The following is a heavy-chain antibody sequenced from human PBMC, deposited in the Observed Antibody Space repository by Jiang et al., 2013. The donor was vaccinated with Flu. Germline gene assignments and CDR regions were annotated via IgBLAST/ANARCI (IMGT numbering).Heavy chain of an antibody. Sequence: GGPLRLSCAASGFTFSGYWLHWVRQAPGKGLDWVSHINSDGSDTTYADSVKGRFTISRDNAKSTLYLQMNSLRVEDTGFYYCARSLHGRNWFDPWGQGTLVTVSS. CDR2: INSDGSDT. J-gene: IGHJ5*02. CDR1: GFTFSGYW. D-gene: IGHD1-14*01. CDR3: ARSLHGRNWFDP. V-gene: IGHV3-74*01.